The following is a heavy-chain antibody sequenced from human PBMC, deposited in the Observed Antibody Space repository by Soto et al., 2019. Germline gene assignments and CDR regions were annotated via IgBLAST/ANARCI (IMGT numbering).Heavy chain of an antibody. J-gene: IGHJ6*03. CDR1: GGSISRYTYY. V-gene: IGHV4-39*01. CDR2: IYYTGTT. D-gene: IGHD3-3*01. CDR3: ALRGETSSVDSYYYMDV. Sequence: QLQLHESGPGLVKPSETLSLTCTVSGGSISRYTYYWGWIRQPPGKGLEWIGTIYYTGTTYYNPSLQSRVTISVDTSDTQFSLKLTSGLAADTAVYYCALRGETSSVDSYYYMDVWGKGTTVTVSS.